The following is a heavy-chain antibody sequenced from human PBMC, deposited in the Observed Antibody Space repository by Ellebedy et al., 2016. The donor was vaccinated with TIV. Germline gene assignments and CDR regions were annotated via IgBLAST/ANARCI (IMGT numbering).Heavy chain of an antibody. CDR3: ARDGCNPRSWFFDL. J-gene: IGHJ2*01. Sequence: GESLKISCAASGFSFSNYVMHWVRQAPGKGLEWVAVVWSDGSNKYYIDSVKGRFTISRDNSKNTLYLQMNSLISDDTAVYYCARDGCNPRSWFFDLWGRGTLVTVSS. D-gene: IGHD4-23*01. CDR1: GFSFSNYV. V-gene: IGHV3-33*01. CDR2: VWSDGSNK.